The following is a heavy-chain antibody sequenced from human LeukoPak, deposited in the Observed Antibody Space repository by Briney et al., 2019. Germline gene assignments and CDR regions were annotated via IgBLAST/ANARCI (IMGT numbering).Heavy chain of an antibody. CDR3: AKIPQVAIFGVPNFDY. D-gene: IGHD3-3*01. CDR2: ISGSGDNT. J-gene: IGHJ4*02. V-gene: IGHV3-23*01. Sequence: PGGSLRLSCAASGFIFSNYGMHWVRQAPGKGLEWVSIISGSGDNTYYPDSVKGRFTISRDNSKNTLYLQMNSLTAEDTAVYYCAKIPQVAIFGVPNFDYWGQGTLVTVSS. CDR1: GFIFSNYG.